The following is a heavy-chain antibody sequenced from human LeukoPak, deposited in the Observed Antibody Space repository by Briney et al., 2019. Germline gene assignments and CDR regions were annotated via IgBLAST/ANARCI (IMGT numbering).Heavy chain of an antibody. CDR2: ISYDGSNK. J-gene: IGHJ6*02. Sequence: GGSLRLSCAASGFTFSSYAMHWVRQAPGKGLEWVAVISYDGSNKYYADSVKGRFTISRDNSKNTLYLQMNSLRAEDTAVYYCARDLDIVVVPAARYGMDVWGQGTTVTGS. D-gene: IGHD2-2*01. V-gene: IGHV3-30*04. CDR1: GFTFSSYA. CDR3: ARDLDIVVVPAARYGMDV.